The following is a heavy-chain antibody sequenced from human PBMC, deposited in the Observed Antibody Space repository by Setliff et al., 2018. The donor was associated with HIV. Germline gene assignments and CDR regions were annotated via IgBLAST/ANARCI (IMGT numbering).Heavy chain of an antibody. CDR1: GGSISSGSYY. D-gene: IGHD3-10*01. CDR3: ARGGRGSGSYYWDYYFDY. J-gene: IGHJ4*02. V-gene: IGHV4-61*09. Sequence: LSLTCSVSGGSISSGSYYWTWIRQPAGKGPEWIGHIYTSGTTNYNPSLKSRVTISLDTSKNQFSLKLSSVTAADTAVYYCARGGRGSGSYYWDYYFDYWGQGTLVTSPQ. CDR2: IYTSGTT.